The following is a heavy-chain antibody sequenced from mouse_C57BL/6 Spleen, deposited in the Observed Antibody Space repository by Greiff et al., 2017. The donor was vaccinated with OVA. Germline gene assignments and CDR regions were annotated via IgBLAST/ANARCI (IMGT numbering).Heavy chain of an antibody. Sequence: DVKLVESGGGLVQPGGSMKLSCVASGFTFSNYWMNWVRQSPEKGLEWVAQIRLKSDNYATHYAESVKGRFTISRYDSKSSVYLQMTNLRADDTGIYYCTEANDGYSYWYFDVWGTGTTVTVSS. CDR3: TEANDGYSYWYFDV. D-gene: IGHD2-3*01. J-gene: IGHJ1*03. V-gene: IGHV6-3*01. CDR2: IRLKSDNYAT. CDR1: GFTFSNYW.